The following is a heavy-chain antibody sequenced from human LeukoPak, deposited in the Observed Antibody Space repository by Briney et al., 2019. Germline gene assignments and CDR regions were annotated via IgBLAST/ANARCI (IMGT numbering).Heavy chain of an antibody. CDR1: GFTFSSYW. V-gene: IGHV3-7*02. CDR3: ASALGSISIAEDDAFDF. Sequence: PGGSLRLSCAASGFTFSSYWTSWVRQAPGKGLEWVANIKQDGSEKYYVDSVKGRFTISRDNAKNSLYLQMNSLRAEDTAVYYCASALGSISIAEDDAFDFWGQGTMVTVSS. J-gene: IGHJ3*01. D-gene: IGHD1-26*01. CDR2: IKQDGSEK.